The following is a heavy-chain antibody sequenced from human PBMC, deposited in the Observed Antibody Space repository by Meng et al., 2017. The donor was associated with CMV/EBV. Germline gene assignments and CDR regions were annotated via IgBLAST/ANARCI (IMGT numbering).Heavy chain of an antibody. D-gene: IGHD2-2*02. V-gene: IGHV3-48*04. Sequence: GASLKISCAASGFTFSSYSMNWVRQTPGKGLEWVSYISSSSSTIYYADSVKGRFTISRDNAKNSLYLQMNSLRAEDTAVYYCARAGTIYCSSTSCYTGFWSGNYYYGMDVWGQGTTVTVSS. J-gene: IGHJ6*02. CDR3: ARAGTIYCSSTSCYTGFWSGNYYYGMDV. CDR2: ISSSSSTI. CDR1: GFTFSSYS.